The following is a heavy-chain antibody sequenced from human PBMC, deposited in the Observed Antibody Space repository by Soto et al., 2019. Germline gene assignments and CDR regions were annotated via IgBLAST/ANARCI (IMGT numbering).Heavy chain of an antibody. J-gene: IGHJ5*01. D-gene: IGHD6-13*01. Sequence: ASVKVSCKASGSSFTSSGFNWVRQAPGQGLEWVGWVSAKSGDTKCVENLQGRVTMTTDTSTNTAYMELRSLTSDDTAVFYCAKRSALSSSWFLAERFFDPWGQGTLVTVSS. CDR2: VSAKSGDT. CDR3: AKRSALSSSWFLAERFFDP. V-gene: IGHV1-18*04. CDR1: GSSFTSSG.